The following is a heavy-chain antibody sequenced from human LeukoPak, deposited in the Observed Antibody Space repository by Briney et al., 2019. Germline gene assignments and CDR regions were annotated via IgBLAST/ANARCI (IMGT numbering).Heavy chain of an antibody. D-gene: IGHD3-16*02. J-gene: IGHJ4*02. CDR2: INHSGST. Sequence: SETLSLTCAAYGGSFSGYYWSWIRQPPGKGLEWIGEINHSGSTNYNPSLKSRVTISVDTSKNQFSLKLSSVTAADTAVYYCARGRYTSYDYWGQGTLVTVSS. CDR3: ARGRYTSYDY. V-gene: IGHV4-34*01. CDR1: GGSFSGYY.